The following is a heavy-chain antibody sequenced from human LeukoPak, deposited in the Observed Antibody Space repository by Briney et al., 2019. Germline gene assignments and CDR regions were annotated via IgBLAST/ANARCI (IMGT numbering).Heavy chain of an antibody. CDR1: GFTFSSYS. Sequence: PGGSLRLSCAASGFTFSSYSMNWVRQAPGKGLEWVSSISSSSSYIYYADSVKGRFTISRDNAKNSLYLQMNSLRAEDTAVYYCARDIVVVTAMSVENYYGMDVWGQGTTVTVSS. J-gene: IGHJ6*02. D-gene: IGHD2-21*02. V-gene: IGHV3-21*01. CDR2: ISSSSSYI. CDR3: ARDIVVVTAMSVENYYGMDV.